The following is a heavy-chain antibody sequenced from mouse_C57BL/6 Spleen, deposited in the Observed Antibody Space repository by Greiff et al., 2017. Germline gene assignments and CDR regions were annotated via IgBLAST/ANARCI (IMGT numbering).Heavy chain of an antibody. CDR3: AREGYYSNYGEFDY. D-gene: IGHD2-5*01. CDR2: IYPGDGYT. CDR1: GYAFSSYW. V-gene: IGHV1-80*01. J-gene: IGHJ2*01. Sequence: VQLQESGAELVKPGASVKISCKASGYAFSSYWMNWVKQRPGKGLEWIGQIYPGDGYTNYNGKFKGKATLTADKSSSTAYMQLSSLTSEDSAVYFCAREGYYSNYGEFDYWGQGTTLTVAS.